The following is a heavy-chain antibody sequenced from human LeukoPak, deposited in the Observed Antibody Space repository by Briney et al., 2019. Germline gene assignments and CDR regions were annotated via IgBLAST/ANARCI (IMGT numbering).Heavy chain of an antibody. CDR3: ARDRLWFGELFLDY. Sequence: GGSLRLSCAASGFTFSSYWVSWVRQAPGKGLEWVANIKQDGSEKYYVDSVKGRFTISRDNAKNSLYLQMNSLRAEDTAVYYCARDRLWFGELFLDYWGQGTLVTVSS. CDR1: GFTFSSYW. CDR2: IKQDGSEK. J-gene: IGHJ4*02. V-gene: IGHV3-7*03. D-gene: IGHD3-10*01.